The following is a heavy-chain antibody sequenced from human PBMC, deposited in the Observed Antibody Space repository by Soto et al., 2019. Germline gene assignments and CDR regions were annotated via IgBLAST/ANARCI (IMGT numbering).Heavy chain of an antibody. V-gene: IGHV1-58*01. Sequence: SVKVSCKASGFTFTSSAVQWVRQARGQRLEWIGWIVVGSGNTNYAQKFQERVTITRDMSTSTAYMELSSLRSEDTAVYYCAADRTAVAGTVWFDPWGQGTLVTVSS. D-gene: IGHD6-19*01. CDR2: IVVGSGNT. J-gene: IGHJ5*02. CDR1: GFTFTSSA. CDR3: AADRTAVAGTVWFDP.